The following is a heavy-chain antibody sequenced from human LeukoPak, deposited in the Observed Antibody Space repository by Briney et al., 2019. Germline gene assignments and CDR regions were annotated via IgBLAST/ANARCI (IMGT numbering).Heavy chain of an antibody. CDR1: GGSISSGYW. Sequence: SETLSLTCAVSGGSISSGYWWSWVRQPPGKGLEWIGEIFHSGSTHYNPSLKSRVTISVDTSKNQFSLKLSSVTAADTAVYYCARIPQRAGYCTSGTCSYYFDYWGQGTLLTVSS. V-gene: IGHV4-4*02. CDR3: ARIPQRAGYCTSGTCSYYFDY. CDR2: IFHSGST. D-gene: IGHD2-15*01. J-gene: IGHJ4*02.